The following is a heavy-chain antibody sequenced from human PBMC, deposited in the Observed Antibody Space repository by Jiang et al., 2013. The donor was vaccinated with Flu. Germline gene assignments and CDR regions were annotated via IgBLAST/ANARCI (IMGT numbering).Heavy chain of an antibody. Sequence: VQLVESGAEVKKPGSSVKVSCKASGGTFSSYAISWVRQAPGQGLEWMGGIIPIFGTANYAQKFQGRVTITADESTSTAYMELSSLRSEDTAVYYCARALEGVTYCGGDCYILDYWGQGTLVTVSS. CDR2: IIPIFGTA. D-gene: IGHD2-21*02. CDR1: GGTFSSYA. CDR3: ARALEGVTYCGGDCYILDY. J-gene: IGHJ4*02. V-gene: IGHV1-69*01.